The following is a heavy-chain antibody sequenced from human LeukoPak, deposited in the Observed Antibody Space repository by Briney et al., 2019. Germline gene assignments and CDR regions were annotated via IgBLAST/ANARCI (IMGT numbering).Heavy chain of an antibody. CDR3: ARAMVLRYGSGSLDY. Sequence: PGGSLRLSCVASGFTFSNAWMNWVRQAPGKGLEWVAVIWYDGSNKYYADSVKGRFTISRDNSKNALYLQMNSLRAEDTAVYYCARAMVLRYGSGSLDYWGQGTLVTVSS. CDR2: IWYDGSNK. D-gene: IGHD3-10*01. CDR1: GFTFSNAW. V-gene: IGHV3-33*08. J-gene: IGHJ4*02.